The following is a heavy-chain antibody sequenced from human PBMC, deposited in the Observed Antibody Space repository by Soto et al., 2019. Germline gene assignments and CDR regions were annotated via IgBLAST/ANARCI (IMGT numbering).Heavy chain of an antibody. Sequence: GGSLRLSCAASGFTFSSYAMHWVRQAPGKGLERVAVISYDGSNKYYADSVKGRFTISRDNSKNTLYLQMNSLRAEDTAVYYCAKVRSNRVYYYGMDVWGQGTTVTVSS. J-gene: IGHJ6*02. D-gene: IGHD4-4*01. V-gene: IGHV3-30-3*01. CDR1: GFTFSSYA. CDR2: ISYDGSNK. CDR3: AKVRSNRVYYYGMDV.